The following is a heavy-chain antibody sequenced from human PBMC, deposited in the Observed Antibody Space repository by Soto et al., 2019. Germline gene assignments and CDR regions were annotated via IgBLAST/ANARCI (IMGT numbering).Heavy chain of an antibody. CDR1: GGTFSRYA. J-gene: IGHJ2*01. V-gene: IGHV1-69*12. CDR3: AQTLGLAVAGPGRFDL. Sequence: QVQLVQSGAEVKKYGSSVKVSCKASGGTFSRYAISWVRQAPGQGLEWMGGITPMFGTANYAQKFQGRVTITADESTRTAYMELSRLRSDDTAVYYCAQTLGLAVAGPGRFDLWGRGTLVTVSS. CDR2: ITPMFGTA. D-gene: IGHD6-19*01.